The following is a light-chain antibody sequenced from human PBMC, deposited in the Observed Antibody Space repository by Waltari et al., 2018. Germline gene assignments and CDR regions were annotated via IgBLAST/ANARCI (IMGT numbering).Light chain of an antibody. J-gene: IGKJ4*01. Sequence: EIVLTQSPATLSLSPGESATLSCRASQSVYTYLAWYQQTPGQAPRLLIYDASNRATGIPARFVGSGSGTDFTLTISSLEPEDFAVYYCQERSNWPGGSFGGGTTVEIK. CDR3: QERSNWPGGS. V-gene: IGKV3-11*01. CDR1: QSVYTY. CDR2: DAS.